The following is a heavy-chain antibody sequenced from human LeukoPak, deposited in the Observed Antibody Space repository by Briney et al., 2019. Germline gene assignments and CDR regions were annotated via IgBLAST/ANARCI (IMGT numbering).Heavy chain of an antibody. CDR3: AKGINSWYWDS. Sequence: GGSLRLSCAASGFTFNSYALSWVRQAPGKGLEWVSGISDSGGSTYYADSVKGRFTISRGNPKNTLYLQMNSLRVEDTAVYYCAKGINSWYWDSWGQGTLVTVSS. CDR2: ISDSGGST. J-gene: IGHJ4*02. D-gene: IGHD6-13*01. CDR1: GFTFNSYA. V-gene: IGHV3-23*01.